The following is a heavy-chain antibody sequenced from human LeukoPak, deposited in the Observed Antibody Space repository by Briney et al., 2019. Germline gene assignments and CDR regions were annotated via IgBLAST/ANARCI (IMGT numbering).Heavy chain of an antibody. D-gene: IGHD5-12*01. V-gene: IGHV3-7*01. CDR3: APRPGGGYDRA. CDR2: IKQDGSEK. CDR1: GFTFSSYW. J-gene: IGHJ5*02. Sequence: GGSLRLSCAASGFTFSSYWMSWVRQAPGKGLEWVANIKQDGSEKYYVDSVKGRFTISRDNAKNSPYLQMNSLRAEDTAVYYCAPRPGGGYDRAWGQGTLVTVSS.